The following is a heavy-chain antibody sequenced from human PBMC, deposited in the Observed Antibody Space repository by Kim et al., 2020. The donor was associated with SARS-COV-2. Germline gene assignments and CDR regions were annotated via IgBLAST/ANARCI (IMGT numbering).Heavy chain of an antibody. CDR2: LSSGGDAI. J-gene: IGHJ4*01. D-gene: IGHD1-1*01. CDR3: ARDQVQIDG. V-gene: IGHV3-21*01. Sequence: GGSLRLSCEASGFTFRIYAMNWVRQAPGKGLEWLSSLSSGGDAIFYADSVRGRFTISRDNAKNSLYLQMNSLRAEDTAVYYCARDQVQIDGWGHGTLVTVSS. CDR1: GFTFRIYA.